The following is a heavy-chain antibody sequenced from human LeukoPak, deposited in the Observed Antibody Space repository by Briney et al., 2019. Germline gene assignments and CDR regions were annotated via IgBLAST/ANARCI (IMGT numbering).Heavy chain of an antibody. V-gene: IGHV4-39*01. D-gene: IGHD6-13*01. J-gene: IGHJ4*02. CDR3: ARGMIAAGSD. CDR2: IYHSGST. Sequence: SETLSLTCTVSGGSISSSNYYWGWIRQPPGKGLEWIGSIYHSGSTYYNPSLKSRVTISVDTSKNQFSLKLTSVTAADTAVYYCARGMIAAGSDWGQGTLVTVSS. CDR1: GGSISSSNYY.